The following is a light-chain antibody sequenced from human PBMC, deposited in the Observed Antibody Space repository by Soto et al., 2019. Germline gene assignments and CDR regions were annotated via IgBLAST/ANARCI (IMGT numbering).Light chain of an antibody. V-gene: IGLV1-47*01. CDR3: AAWDDSLNGVV. CDR2: RNN. CDR1: SSNIESNY. J-gene: IGLJ2*01. Sequence: QSVLTQPPSASGTPGQKVTISCSGSSSNIESNYVYWYQQLPGTAPKLLIYRNNQRPSGVPDRFSGSKSGTSASLAISGLRSEDEADYYCAAWDDSLNGVVFGGGTQLTVL.